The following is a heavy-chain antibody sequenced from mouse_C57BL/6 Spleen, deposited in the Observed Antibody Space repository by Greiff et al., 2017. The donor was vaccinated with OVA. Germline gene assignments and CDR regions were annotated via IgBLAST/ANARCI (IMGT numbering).Heavy chain of an antibody. CDR3: ARNHYYGSSYIWYFDV. CDR1: GFSLSTSGMG. D-gene: IGHD1-1*01. Sequence: QVTLKVCGPGILQSSQTLSLTCSFSGFSLSTSGMGVSWIRQPSGKGLEWLAHIYWDVDKRYNPSLKSRLTISKDTSRNQVFLKITSVDTADTATYYCARNHYYGSSYIWYFDVWGTGTTVTVSS. V-gene: IGHV8-12*01. J-gene: IGHJ1*03. CDR2: IYWDVDK.